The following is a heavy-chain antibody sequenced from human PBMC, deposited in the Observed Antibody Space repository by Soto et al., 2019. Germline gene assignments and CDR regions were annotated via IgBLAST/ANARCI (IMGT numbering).Heavy chain of an antibody. CDR1: GFTFSSYW. CDR2: INSDGSST. J-gene: IGHJ4*02. D-gene: IGHD5-12*01. V-gene: IGHV3-74*01. Sequence: EVQLVESGGGLVQPGGSLRLSCAASGFTFSSYWMHWVRQAPGKGLVWVSRINSDGSSTSYADSVKGRFTISRDNAKNTLYLQMNSLRAEDTAVYYCARAQLGGYDPGLFDYWGQGTLVTVSS. CDR3: ARAQLGGYDPGLFDY.